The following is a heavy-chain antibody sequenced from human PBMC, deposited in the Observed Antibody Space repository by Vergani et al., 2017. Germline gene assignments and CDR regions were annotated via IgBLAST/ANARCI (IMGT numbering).Heavy chain of an antibody. J-gene: IGHJ4*02. CDR1: GGSFSGYY. D-gene: IGHD4-17*01. V-gene: IGHV4-34*01. CDR3: ARSGRTWLRTTVDY. CDR2: INHSGST. Sequence: QVQLQQWGAGLLKPSETLSLTCAVYGGSFSGYYWSWIRQPPGKGLEWIGEINHSGSTNYNPSLKSRVTISVDTSKNQFSLKLSSVTAADTAVYYCARSGRTWLRTTVDYWGQGTLVTVSS.